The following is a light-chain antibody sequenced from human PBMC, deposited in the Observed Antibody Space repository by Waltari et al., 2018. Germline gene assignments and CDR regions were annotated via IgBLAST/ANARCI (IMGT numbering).Light chain of an antibody. J-gene: IGKJ4*01. CDR3: QKYSDSPLT. Sequence: VVLTQSPATLSLSPGERATLSCRASQSISSYLAWYQQKPGQAPRLLIYGASSRATGIPDRFSGSGSVTEFTLTISSLDPEDFAVYYCQKYSDSPLTFGGGTKVDIK. CDR2: GAS. CDR1: QSISSY. V-gene: IGKV3-20*01.